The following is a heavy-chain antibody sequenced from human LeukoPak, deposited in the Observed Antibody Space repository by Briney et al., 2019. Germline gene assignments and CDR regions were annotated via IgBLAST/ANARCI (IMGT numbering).Heavy chain of an antibody. V-gene: IGHV4-59*01. CDR2: IYYSGST. D-gene: IGHD3-22*01. Sequence: SETLSLTCTVSGGSICSYYWSWIRQPPGKGLEGIGYIYYSGSTNYSPALKSRVTISVDTSKNQFALKLSSVTAADTAVYYCAREYDSSGYYLHYFDYWGQGTLVTVSA. CDR1: GGSICSYY. J-gene: IGHJ4*02. CDR3: AREYDSSGYYLHYFDY.